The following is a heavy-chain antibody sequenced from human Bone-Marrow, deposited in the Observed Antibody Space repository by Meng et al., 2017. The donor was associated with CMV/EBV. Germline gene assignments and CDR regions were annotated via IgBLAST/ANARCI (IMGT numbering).Heavy chain of an antibody. J-gene: IGHJ4*02. D-gene: IGHD3-3*01. Sequence: GGSLRHSWSASGFTIDDYATHWVRQAPGKGLEWVSGISWNSGSIGYADSVKGRFTISRDNAKNSLYLQMNSLRAEDTALYYCAKAQAADFWSGYNDYWGQGTLVTVSS. V-gene: IGHV3-9*01. CDR2: ISWNSGSI. CDR3: AKAQAADFWSGYNDY. CDR1: GFTIDDYA.